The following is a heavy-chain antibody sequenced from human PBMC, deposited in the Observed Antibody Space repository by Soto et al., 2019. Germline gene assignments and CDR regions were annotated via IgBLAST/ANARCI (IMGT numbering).Heavy chain of an antibody. CDR1: GGSISSYY. Sequence: PSETLSLTCTVSGGSISSYYWSWIRQPPGKGLEWIGYIYYNGTTYYNPSLKSRFTISEDTSKNQFSLKLSSVTAADTAVFYCARLIHCKTTSCYFDYWGQGTLVTVSS. V-gene: IGHV4-59*04. D-gene: IGHD2-2*01. J-gene: IGHJ4*02. CDR3: ARLIHCKTTSCYFDY. CDR2: IYYNGTT.